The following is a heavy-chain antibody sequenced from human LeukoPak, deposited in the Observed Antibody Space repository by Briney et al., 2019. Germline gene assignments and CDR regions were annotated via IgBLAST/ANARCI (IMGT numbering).Heavy chain of an antibody. D-gene: IGHD6-19*01. V-gene: IGHV4-59*01. CDR2: IYYSGST. CDR1: GGSISSYY. J-gene: IGHJ6*02. CDR3: ASSDVSGWLGGYYYHGMDV. Sequence: SETLSLTCTVSGGSISSYYWSWIRQPPGKGLEWIGYIYYSGSTNYNPSLKSRVTISVDTSKNQFSLKLSSVTAADTAVYYCASSDVSGWLGGYYYHGMDVWGQGTTVTVSS.